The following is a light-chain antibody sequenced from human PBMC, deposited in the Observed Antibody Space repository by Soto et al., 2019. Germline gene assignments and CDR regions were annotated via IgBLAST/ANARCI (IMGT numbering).Light chain of an antibody. J-gene: IGKJ5*01. CDR3: QQYDSLVT. CDR2: AAS. Sequence: DIQMTQFPSSLSASLGDRVTITCRASQSISSYLNWYQQKPGKAPKLLIHAASNLETGVPSRLSGSGSGTAFSFTISSLQPEDLATYYCQQYDSLVTFGQGTRREIK. CDR1: QSISSY. V-gene: IGKV1-33*01.